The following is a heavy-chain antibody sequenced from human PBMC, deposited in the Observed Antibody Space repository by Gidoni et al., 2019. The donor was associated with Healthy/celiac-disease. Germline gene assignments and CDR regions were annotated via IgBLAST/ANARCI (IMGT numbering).Heavy chain of an antibody. CDR1: GFTFSSYG. V-gene: IGHV3-30*18. D-gene: IGHD3-3*01. CDR3: AKDKTIFGVVPYFDY. J-gene: IGHJ4*02. Sequence: QVQLVESGVGVVKPGRSQRLSCAASGFTFSSYGMHWVRQAPGKGLEWVAVISYDGSNKYYAYSVKGRFTISRDNSKNTLYLQMNSLRAEDTAVYYCAKDKTIFGVVPYFDYWGQGTLVTVSS. CDR2: ISYDGSNK.